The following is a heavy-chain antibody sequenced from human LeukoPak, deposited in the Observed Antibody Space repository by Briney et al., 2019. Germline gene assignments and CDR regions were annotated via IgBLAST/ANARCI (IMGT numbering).Heavy chain of an antibody. J-gene: IGHJ4*02. CDR2: ISGYNGNT. Sequence: ASVKVSCKTSGYTFTIYGICWVRQAPGQGREWMGWISGYNGNTDSAQNLQGAVTMTTYTSTSTANRELRSLRSDDTAVYYCARYSVRSSSCAYWGQGTLVTVSS. CDR3: ARYSVRSSSCAY. D-gene: IGHD6-13*01. CDR1: GYTFTIYG. V-gene: IGHV1-18*01.